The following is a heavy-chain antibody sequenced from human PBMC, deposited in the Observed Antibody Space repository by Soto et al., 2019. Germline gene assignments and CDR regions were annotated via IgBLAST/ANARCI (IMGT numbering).Heavy chain of an antibody. CDR2: ISAYNGNT. CDR1: GYTFTSYG. Sequence: ASVKVSCKASGYTFTSYGISWVRQARGQVLEWMGWISAYNGNTNYAQKLQGRVTMTTDTSTSTAYMELRSLSSDDTAVYYCARDRRIAAAGTSAFDIWGQGTMVTVAS. J-gene: IGHJ3*02. CDR3: ARDRRIAAAGTSAFDI. V-gene: IGHV1-18*01. D-gene: IGHD6-13*01.